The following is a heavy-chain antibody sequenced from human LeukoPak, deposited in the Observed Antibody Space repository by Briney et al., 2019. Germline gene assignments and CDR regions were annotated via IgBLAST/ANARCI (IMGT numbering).Heavy chain of an antibody. Sequence: PSETLSLTCTVSGGSLSSYYWSWIRQPPGKGLEWIGYIYYSGSTNYNPSLKSRVTISVDTSKNQFSLKLTSMTAADTAVYYCARTTEGGYTYGYFYYYYMDVWGKGTTVTVSS. CDR1: GGSLSSYY. J-gene: IGHJ6*03. D-gene: IGHD5-18*01. CDR3: ARTTEGGYTYGYFYYYYMDV. CDR2: IYYSGST. V-gene: IGHV4-59*01.